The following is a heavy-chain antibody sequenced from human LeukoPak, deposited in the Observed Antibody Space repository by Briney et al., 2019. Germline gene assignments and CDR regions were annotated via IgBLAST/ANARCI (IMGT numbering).Heavy chain of an antibody. CDR2: ISSSGSTI. Sequence: GGSLRLSCAASGFTFSSYWMSWIRQAPGKGLEWVSYISSSGSTIYYADSVKGRFTISRDNAKNSLYLQTNSLRAEDTAVYYCARARGRYFADYGMDVWGQGTTVTVSS. CDR1: GFTFSSYW. V-gene: IGHV3-11*01. D-gene: IGHD3-9*01. CDR3: ARARGRYFADYGMDV. J-gene: IGHJ6*02.